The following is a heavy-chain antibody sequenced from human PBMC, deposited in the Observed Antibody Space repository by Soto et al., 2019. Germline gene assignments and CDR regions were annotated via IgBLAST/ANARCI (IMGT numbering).Heavy chain of an antibody. CDR3: VHGQGDYNYYYYGMDV. CDR1: GFSLSTSGVH. Sequence: QITLKESGPTLAKPTQTLTLTCTFSGFSLSTSGVHVAWIRQPPGKALEWLALIYWDDDKRYSPSLRSRLTISKDTSKNQVVLTMTNMDPVDTATYYCVHGQGDYNYYYYGMDVWGQGTTVTVSS. V-gene: IGHV2-5*02. D-gene: IGHD4-4*01. CDR2: IYWDDDK. J-gene: IGHJ6*02.